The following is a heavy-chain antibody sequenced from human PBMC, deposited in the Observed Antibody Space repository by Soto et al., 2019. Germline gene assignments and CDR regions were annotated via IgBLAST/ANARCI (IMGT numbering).Heavy chain of an antibody. CDR2: IYYSGST. J-gene: IGHJ4*02. CDR1: GGSISSSSYY. CDR3: ARHTSPYYYDSSGPGDY. D-gene: IGHD3-22*01. Sequence: SETLSLTCTVSGGSISSSSYYWGWIRQPPGKGLEWIGSIYYSGSTYYNPSLKSRVTISVDTSKNQFSLKLSSVTAADTAVYYCARHTSPYYYDSSGPGDYWGQGTLVTVSS. V-gene: IGHV4-39*01.